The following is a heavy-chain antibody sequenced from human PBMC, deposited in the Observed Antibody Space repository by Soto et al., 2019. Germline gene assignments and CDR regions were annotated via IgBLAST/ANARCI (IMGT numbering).Heavy chain of an antibody. CDR2: INHSGST. V-gene: IGHV4-34*01. D-gene: IGHD1-7*01. J-gene: IGHJ6*03. CDR1: GGSFSGYY. CDR3: AGITGTTVHYYYYMDV. Sequence: QVQLQQWGAGLLKPSETLSLTCAVYGGSFSGYYWSWIRQPPGKGLEWIGEINHSGSTNYNPSLKSRVTISGDTSKNQFSLKLSSVTAADTAVYYGAGITGTTVHYYYYMDVWGKGTTVTVSS.